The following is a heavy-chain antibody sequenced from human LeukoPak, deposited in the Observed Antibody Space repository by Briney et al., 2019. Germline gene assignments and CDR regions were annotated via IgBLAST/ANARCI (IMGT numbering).Heavy chain of an antibody. CDR2: IYYSGST. CDR3: AATPDTITFGGVIVTH. V-gene: IGHV4-39*01. D-gene: IGHD3-16*02. CDR1: GGSISSSSYY. Sequence: SETLSLTCTVSGGSISSSSYYWGWIRQPPGKGLEWIGSIYYSGSTYYNPSLKSRVTISVDTSKNQFSLKLSSVTAADTAVYYCAATPDTITFGGVIVTHWGQGTLVTVSS. J-gene: IGHJ4*02.